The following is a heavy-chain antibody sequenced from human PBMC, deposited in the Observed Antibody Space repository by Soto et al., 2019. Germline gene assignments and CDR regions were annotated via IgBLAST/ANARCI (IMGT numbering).Heavy chain of an antibody. V-gene: IGHV2-5*02. CDR2: IYWDDDK. D-gene: IGHD2-21*02. CDR3: AHSRCGGDCLQSYSSHYYDGMDV. Sequence: QITLKESGPSLVKPTQTLTLTCTFSGFSLSTGGVGVGWIRQPPGKALEWLALIYWDDDKRYRPSLRSRLTVTKDTSKNQVVLTMTNMDPVDTATYYCAHSRCGGDCLQSYSSHYYDGMDVWGQGTTVTVSS. CDR1: GFSLSTGGVG. J-gene: IGHJ6*02.